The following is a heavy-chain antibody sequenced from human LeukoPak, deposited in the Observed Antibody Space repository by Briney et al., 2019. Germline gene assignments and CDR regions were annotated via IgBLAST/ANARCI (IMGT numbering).Heavy chain of an antibody. Sequence: VRQMXGRGLEGMXIIYPGDSDATYSPSFQGQVTISADKSISTAYLQWSSLKASDTAMYYCARLRRYYDSSGYYPSPLPDYWGQGTLVTVSS. V-gene: IGHV5-51*01. CDR3: ARLRRYYDSSGYYPSPLPDY. D-gene: IGHD3-22*01. J-gene: IGHJ4*02. CDR2: IYPGDSDA.